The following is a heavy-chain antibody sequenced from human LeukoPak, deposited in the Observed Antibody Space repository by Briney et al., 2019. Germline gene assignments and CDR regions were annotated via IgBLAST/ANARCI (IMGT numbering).Heavy chain of an antibody. J-gene: IGHJ4*02. CDR1: GFTFSKFA. D-gene: IGHD5-18*01. Sequence: GGSLRLSCAAAGFTFSKFAMHWVRQAPGKGLEWVAVVSYDGSYKYYAVSVKGRFTISRDNSKNSLYLQMNSLRAEDTAVYYCARDLSGVTGYTYGRGIDYWGQGTLVTASS. CDR3: ARDLSGVTGYTYGRGIDY. CDR2: VSYDGSYK. V-gene: IGHV3-30*04.